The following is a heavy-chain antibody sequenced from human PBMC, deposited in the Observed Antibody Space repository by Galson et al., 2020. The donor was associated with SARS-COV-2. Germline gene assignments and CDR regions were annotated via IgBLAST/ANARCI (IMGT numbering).Heavy chain of an antibody. V-gene: IGHV4-59*11. J-gene: IGHJ4*02. CDR3: ARAPYVGYDY. D-gene: IGHD3-10*02. CDR1: GGSIRGPY. Sequence: ETLSLTCTVSGGSIRGPYWSWIRQPPGKGLEWLGSIYGSADTNYNPSFKSRLTISMDMSNNQFSLKLSSVTAADTAVYYCARAPYVGYDYWGQGTLVSVSS. CDR2: IYGSADT.